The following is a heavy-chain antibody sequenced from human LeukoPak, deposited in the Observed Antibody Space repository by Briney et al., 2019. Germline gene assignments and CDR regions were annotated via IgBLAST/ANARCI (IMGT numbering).Heavy chain of an antibody. CDR3: ARFIVGATNWFDP. J-gene: IGHJ5*02. Sequence: PGGSLRLSCAASGFTFSSYSMNWVRQAPGKGLEWVSSISSSSGYIYYADSVKGRFTISRDNAKNPLYLQMNSLRAEDTAVYYCARFIVGATNWFDPWGQGTLVTVSS. CDR2: ISSSSGYI. V-gene: IGHV3-21*01. CDR1: GFTFSSYS. D-gene: IGHD1-26*01.